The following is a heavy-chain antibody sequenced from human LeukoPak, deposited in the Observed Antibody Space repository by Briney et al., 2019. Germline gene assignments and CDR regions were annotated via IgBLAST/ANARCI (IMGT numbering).Heavy chain of an antibody. J-gene: IGHJ4*02. CDR3: ARDPWELLLRPIDETLYYFDY. D-gene: IGHD1-26*01. Sequence: GASVKASCKASGYTFTGYYMHWVRQAPGQGLEWMGRINPNSGGTNYAQKFQGRVTMTRDMSISTAYMELSRLRSDDTAVYYCARDPWELLLRPIDETLYYFDYWGQGTLVTVSS. V-gene: IGHV1-2*06. CDR1: GYTFTGYY. CDR2: INPNSGGT.